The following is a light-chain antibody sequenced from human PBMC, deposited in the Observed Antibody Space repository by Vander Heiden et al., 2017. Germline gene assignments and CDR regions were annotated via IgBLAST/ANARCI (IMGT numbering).Light chain of an antibody. CDR1: SSDVGGYNY. CDR2: EVS. J-gene: IGLJ2*01. Sequence: QSALTQPASVSGSPGQSTTISCTGTSSDVGGYNYVAWYQQHPGKAPKLMIYEVSNRPSGVSNRFSGSKSGNTASLTISGLQAEDEADYYCSSYTSSSTLDVVFGGGTELTVL. CDR3: SSYTSSSTLDVV. V-gene: IGLV2-14*01.